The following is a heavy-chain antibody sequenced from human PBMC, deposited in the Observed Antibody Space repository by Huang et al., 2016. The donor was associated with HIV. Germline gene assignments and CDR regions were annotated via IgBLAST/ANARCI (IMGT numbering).Heavy chain of an antibody. D-gene: IGHD1-26*01. Sequence: QVQLQESGPGLVQPSQTLSLICTVSGDSISSGAFYWTWIRQSAGGGLQWIGHVYTSGRCFYNGSFRSRVTIARDTAKNQLSLNLRSVTAADTALYFCARGRGGTHSYFFYSMDVWGAGT. J-gene: IGHJ6*03. CDR1: GDSISSGAFY. CDR2: VYTSGRC. V-gene: IGHV4-61*09. CDR3: ARGRGGTHSYFFYSMDV.